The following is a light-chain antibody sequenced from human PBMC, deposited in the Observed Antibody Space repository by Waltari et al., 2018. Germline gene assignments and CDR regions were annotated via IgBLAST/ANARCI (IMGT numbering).Light chain of an antibody. V-gene: IGLV1-40*01. CDR1: SSNFAAAHD. Sequence: SVLTQPPSVSGAPGQRVTISRTWSSSNFAAAHDVQCYHHLPGPAPTLLIYGNTNRPSGVPDRFSGSKSGTSASLAITGLQSEDEADYSCQSYDSSLSGSAFGGGTKLTVL. CDR2: GNT. J-gene: IGLJ2*01. CDR3: QSYDSSLSGSA.